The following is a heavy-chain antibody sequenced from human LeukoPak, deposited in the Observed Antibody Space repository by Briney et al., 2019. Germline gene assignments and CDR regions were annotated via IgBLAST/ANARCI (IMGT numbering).Heavy chain of an antibody. J-gene: IGHJ4*02. D-gene: IGHD4-23*01. Sequence: GGSLRLSRAASGFPFSSYWMHWVRQAPGKGLVWVSRIYSDESTTAYADSVKGRFTISRDNAKNTLYLQMNSLRDEDTAVYYCARMIGVGGNSFDYWGQGTLVTVSS. CDR2: IYSDESTT. CDR3: ARMIGVGGNSFDY. CDR1: GFPFSSYW. V-gene: IGHV3-74*01.